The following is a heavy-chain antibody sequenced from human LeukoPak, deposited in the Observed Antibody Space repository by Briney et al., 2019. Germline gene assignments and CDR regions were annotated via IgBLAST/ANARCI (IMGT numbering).Heavy chain of an antibody. Sequence: GGSLRLSCAASGFTFSSYGMHWVRQAPGKGLEWVAFIRYDGSNKYYADPVKGRFTISRDNSKNTLYLQMNSLRAEDTAVYYCAKPEYSSGPPPDWGQGTLVTVSS. CDR2: IRYDGSNK. D-gene: IGHD6-19*01. CDR3: AKPEYSSGPPPD. V-gene: IGHV3-30*02. J-gene: IGHJ4*02. CDR1: GFTFSSYG.